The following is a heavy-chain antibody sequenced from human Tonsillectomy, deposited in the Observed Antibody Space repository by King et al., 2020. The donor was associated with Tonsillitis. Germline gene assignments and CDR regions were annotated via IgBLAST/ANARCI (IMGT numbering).Heavy chain of an antibody. CDR3: ARDIYRNWFDP. J-gene: IGHJ5*02. V-gene: IGHV4-31*03. CDR1: GGSISSGAYY. Sequence: QLQESGPGLVKPSQTLSLTCTVSGGSISSGAYYWSWIRQHPGTGLEWIGYIYYSGSTYYNPSLKSRVTISIDTSKNQFSLNLSSVTAADTAVYYCARDIYRNWFDPWGQGTLVTVSS. CDR2: IYYSGST. D-gene: IGHD5/OR15-5a*01.